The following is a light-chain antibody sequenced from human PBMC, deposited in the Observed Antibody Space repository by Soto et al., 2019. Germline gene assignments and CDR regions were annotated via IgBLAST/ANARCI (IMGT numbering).Light chain of an antibody. CDR3: EQYNTYWT. CDR1: QSIRTY. CDR2: DAS. V-gene: IGKV1-5*01. Sequence: DIQMTQSPSTLSASVGDRVTITCRASQSIRTYLAWYQQKPGKAPRLLIFDASTLESGVPSRFSGSGSGTEFTLTISSLQTDDFATYYCEQYNTYWTFGQGTRVEIK. J-gene: IGKJ1*01.